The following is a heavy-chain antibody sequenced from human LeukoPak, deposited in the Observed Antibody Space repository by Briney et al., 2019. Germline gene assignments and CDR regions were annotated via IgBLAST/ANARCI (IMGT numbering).Heavy chain of an antibody. J-gene: IGHJ4*02. CDR3: ANRGKYYFDY. D-gene: IGHD3-10*01. CDR2: ISDGGGGT. CDR1: GFTVSSNH. Sequence: GGSLRLSCAASGFTVSSNHMSWVRQAPGKGLEWVSSISDGGGGTYYADSVKGRFTISRDNSKNTLYLLMNSLRAEDTAIYYCANRGKYYFDYWGQGTLVTVSS. V-gene: IGHV3-23*01.